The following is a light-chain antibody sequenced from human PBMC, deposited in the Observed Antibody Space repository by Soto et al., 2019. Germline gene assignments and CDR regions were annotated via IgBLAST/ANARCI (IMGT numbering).Light chain of an antibody. V-gene: IGKV3-15*01. Sequence: EIVLTQSPATLSVSPGERATLSCRASQSISTNLAWFLQKPGQAPRLLISRASTRATGIPARFSGSGSGTEFTLTSRSLQSEDFAVYYCQQSYNWPWTFGQGTKVEVK. CDR2: RAS. CDR3: QQSYNWPWT. J-gene: IGKJ1*01. CDR1: QSISTN.